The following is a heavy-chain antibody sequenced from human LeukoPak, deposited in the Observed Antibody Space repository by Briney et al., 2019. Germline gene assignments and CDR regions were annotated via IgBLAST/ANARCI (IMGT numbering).Heavy chain of an antibody. D-gene: IGHD5-24*01. CDR3: ARERNRRDGYKREHAGAFDI. CDR2: IIPIFGTT. J-gene: IGHJ3*02. Sequence: EASVKVSCKASGGTFSSYAISWVRQAPGQGLEWMGGIIPIFGTTNYVQKFQGRVTITADESTSTAYMELSRLRSDDTAVYYCARERNRRDGYKREHAGAFDIWGQGTMVTVSS. CDR1: GGTFSSYA. V-gene: IGHV1-69*13.